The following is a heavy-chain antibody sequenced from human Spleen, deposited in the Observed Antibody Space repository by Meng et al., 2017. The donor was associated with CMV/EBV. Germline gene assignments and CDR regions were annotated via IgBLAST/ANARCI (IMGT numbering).Heavy chain of an antibody. CDR2: INPSGGST. J-gene: IGHJ4*02. CDR3: ARYSSTSCYYY. D-gene: IGHD2-2*01. V-gene: IGHV1-46*01. CDR1: GYTFTSYY. Sequence: SCKASGYTFTSYYVHWVRQAPGQGLEWMGIINPSGGSTSYAQKFQGRVTMTRDTSTSTVYMELSSLRSEDTAVYYCARYSSTSCYYYWRQGTLVTVSS.